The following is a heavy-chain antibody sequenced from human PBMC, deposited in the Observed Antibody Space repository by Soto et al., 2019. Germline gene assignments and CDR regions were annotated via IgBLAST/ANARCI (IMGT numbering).Heavy chain of an antibody. D-gene: IGHD5-18*01. CDR1: GGSVSSGSYY. CDR3: AREGYNFGPFDY. Sequence: PSETLSLTCTVSGGSVSSGSYYWSWIRQPPGKGLEWSGYIYYSGSTNYNSSLKSRVTISVDTSKNQFSLKFNSVTAADTAVYYCAREGYNFGPFDYWGQGALVTVSS. CDR2: IYYSGST. V-gene: IGHV4-61*01. J-gene: IGHJ4*02.